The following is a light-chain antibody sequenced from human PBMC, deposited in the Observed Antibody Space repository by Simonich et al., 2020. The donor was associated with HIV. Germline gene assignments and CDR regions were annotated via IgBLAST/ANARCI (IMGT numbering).Light chain of an antibody. CDR2: YAS. Sequence: EIVLTQSPDFLSVAPKEKVTITCRASQSIGNSLHWYQQKPGQSPKVLIKYASQSFSGVPARFSGSGSGTDFTLTIGRLEPEDFAVYYCQQYGSSRTFGQGTKVEIK. J-gene: IGKJ1*01. CDR3: QQYGSSRT. CDR1: QSIGNS. V-gene: IGKV6-21*01.